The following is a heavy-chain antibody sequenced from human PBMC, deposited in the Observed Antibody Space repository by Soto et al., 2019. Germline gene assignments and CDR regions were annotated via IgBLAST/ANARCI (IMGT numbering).Heavy chain of an antibody. V-gene: IGHV4-4*02. CDR2: IYHSGST. J-gene: IGHJ5*02. CDR3: ARAVAGGFWWFAP. CDR1: SGSISSSNW. D-gene: IGHD6-19*01. Sequence: SETLSLTCAVSSGSISSSNWWSWVRQPPGKGLEWIGEIYHSGSTNYNPSLKSRVTISVDKSKNQFSLKLSSLTAADRAVYYCARAVAGGFWWFAPWGKGTLVTVSS.